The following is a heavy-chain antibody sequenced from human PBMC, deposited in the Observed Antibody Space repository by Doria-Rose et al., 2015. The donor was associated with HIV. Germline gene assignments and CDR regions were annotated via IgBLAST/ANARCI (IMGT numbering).Heavy chain of an antibody. V-gene: IGHV2-26*01. CDR1: GVSLSSPGMG. CDR2: IFSDDER. D-gene: IGHD6-13*01. CDR3: ARIKSSRWYHKYYFDF. J-gene: IGHJ4*02. Sequence: QATLKESSPVLVKPTETLTLTCTVSGVSLSSPGMGVSWIRQPPGKALEWLANIFSDDERSYKSSLKSRLTISRGTSKSQVVLTMTDMDPVDTATYYCARIKSSRWYHKYYFDFWGQGTLVIVSA.